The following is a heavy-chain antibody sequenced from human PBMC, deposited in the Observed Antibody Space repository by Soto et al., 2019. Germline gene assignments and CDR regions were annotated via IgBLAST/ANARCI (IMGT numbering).Heavy chain of an antibody. CDR2: IIPIFGTA. Sequence: QVQLVQSGAEVKKPGSSVKVSCKASGGTFSSYAISWARQAPGQGLEWMGGIIPIFGTANYAQKFQGRVTITADESTSTAYMELSSLRSEDTAVYYCARDSGDNWNYAFLEHWFDPWGQGTLVTVSS. D-gene: IGHD1-7*01. CDR1: GGTFSSYA. V-gene: IGHV1-69*01. J-gene: IGHJ5*02. CDR3: ARDSGDNWNYAFLEHWFDP.